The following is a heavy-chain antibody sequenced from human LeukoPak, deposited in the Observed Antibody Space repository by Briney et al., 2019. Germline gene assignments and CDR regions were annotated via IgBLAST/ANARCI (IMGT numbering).Heavy chain of an antibody. CDR3: ARDVVGAFGTKALDD. CDR1: GGTFSSYL. V-gene: IGHV1-69*01. J-gene: IGHJ4*02. CDR2: IIPIIGTA. Sequence: ASVKVSCKASGGTFSSYLISWVRQAPGQGLEWMGGIIPIIGTADYIQKFQDRVTITADESTTTAYMELTGLRSEDTAICYCARDVVGAFGTKALDDWGQGTLVTVSA. D-gene: IGHD1-26*01.